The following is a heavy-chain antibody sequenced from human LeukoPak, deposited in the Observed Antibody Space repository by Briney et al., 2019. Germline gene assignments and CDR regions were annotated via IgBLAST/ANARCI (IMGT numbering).Heavy chain of an antibody. D-gene: IGHD3-3*01. J-gene: IGHJ6*02. Sequence: GGSLRLSCAASGFTFSRYWMNWVRQAPGKGLEWVANIKQDGSEKYYVDSVKGRFTISRDNTKNSLYLQMNSLRAEDTAVYYCARGAPSHYDFWSGYLHYYYYYGMDVWGQGTTVTVSS. CDR2: IKQDGSEK. CDR1: GFTFSRYW. CDR3: ARGAPSHYDFWSGYLHYYYYYGMDV. V-gene: IGHV3-7*01.